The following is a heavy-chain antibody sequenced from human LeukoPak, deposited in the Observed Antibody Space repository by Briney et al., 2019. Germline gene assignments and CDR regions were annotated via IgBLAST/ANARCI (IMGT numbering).Heavy chain of an antibody. CDR3: ARHSGTYPRWFDY. CDR1: GGSIRSISYY. D-gene: IGHD1-26*01. Sequence: SETLSLTCTVSGGSIRSISYYWGWIRQPPGKGLEWIGTIYYSGRTYYNPSLKSRVTISVDTSKNQLSLELSSVTAADTAAYYCARHSGTYPRWFDYWGQGTLVTVSS. CDR2: IYYSGRT. J-gene: IGHJ4*02. V-gene: IGHV4-39*01.